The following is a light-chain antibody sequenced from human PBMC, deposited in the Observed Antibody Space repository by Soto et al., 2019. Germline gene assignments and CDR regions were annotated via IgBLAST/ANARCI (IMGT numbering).Light chain of an antibody. CDR3: AAWDNSLSGWV. Sequence: QSVLTQPPSASGTPGQRVTISRSGSNSNIGSNYVYWYQQLPGTAPKLLIYRNDQRPSGVPDRFSGSKSGTSASLAISGLRSEDEADYYCAAWDNSLSGWVFGGGTKVTVL. CDR1: NSNIGSNY. V-gene: IGLV1-47*01. J-gene: IGLJ3*02. CDR2: RND.